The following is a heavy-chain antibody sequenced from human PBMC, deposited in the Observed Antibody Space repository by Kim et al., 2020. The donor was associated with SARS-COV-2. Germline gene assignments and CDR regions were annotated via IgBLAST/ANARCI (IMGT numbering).Heavy chain of an antibody. J-gene: IGHJ4*02. CDR2: IGSFGDT. V-gene: IGHV3-13*01. CDR1: GFLFSPYE. Sequence: GGSLRLSCAASGFLFSPYEMHWVRQAPGKGLEWVSTIGSFGDTYYSASVKGRFTVSREDAKNSLYLQMNSLRVGDTAGYFCARSGSSWSFDLWGQGALVT. D-gene: IGHD6-13*01. CDR3: ARSGSSWSFDL.